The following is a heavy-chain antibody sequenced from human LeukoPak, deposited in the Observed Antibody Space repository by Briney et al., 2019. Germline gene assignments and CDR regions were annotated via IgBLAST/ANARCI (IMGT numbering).Heavy chain of an antibody. CDR2: ISGSGGST. J-gene: IGHJ6*03. V-gene: IGHV3-23*01. CDR1: GFTFSNYA. Sequence: GGSLRLSCAASGFTFSNYAMSWVRQAPGKGLEWVSAISGSGGSTYYADSVKGRFTISRDNSKNTLYLQMNSLRAEDTAVYYCAKKAPTYYYGSGSHYYMDVWGKGTTVTISS. D-gene: IGHD3-10*01. CDR3: AKKAPTYYYGSGSHYYMDV.